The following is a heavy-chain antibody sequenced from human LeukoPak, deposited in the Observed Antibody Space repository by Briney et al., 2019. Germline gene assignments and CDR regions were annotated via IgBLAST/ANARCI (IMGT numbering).Heavy chain of an antibody. V-gene: IGHV4-34*01. D-gene: IGHD4-17*01. CDR3: ARLLKTPYYGDYKGPMDY. CDR1: GGSFSGYY. CDR2: INHSGST. Sequence: SETLSLTCAVYGGSFSGYYWSWIRQPPGKGLEWIGEINHSGSTNYNPSLKSRVTISVDTSKNQFSLKLSSVTAADTAVYYCARLLKTPYYGDYKGPMDYWGQGTLVTVSS. J-gene: IGHJ4*02.